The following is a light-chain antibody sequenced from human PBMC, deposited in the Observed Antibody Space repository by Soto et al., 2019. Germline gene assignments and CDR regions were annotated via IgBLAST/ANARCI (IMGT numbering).Light chain of an antibody. CDR3: HQYNSYSST. J-gene: IGKJ1*01. CDR1: QSISSW. CDR2: DAS. Sequence: DIQMTQSPSTLSASVGDRVTITCRASQSISSWLAWYQQKPGKAPKLLIYDASSLESGVPSRFSGSGSGTEFTLTISCLQPDDFATYYCHQYNSYSSTFGQGTKVEIK. V-gene: IGKV1-5*01.